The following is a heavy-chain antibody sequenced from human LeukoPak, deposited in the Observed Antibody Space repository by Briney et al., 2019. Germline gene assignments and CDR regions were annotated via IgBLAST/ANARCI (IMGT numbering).Heavy chain of an antibody. J-gene: IGHJ4*02. CDR3: ARDGALGDILTGYSDY. CDR2: ISSSSSTI. D-gene: IGHD3-9*01. Sequence: PGGSLRLSCAASGFTFSSYSMNWVRQAPGKGLEWVSYISSSSSTIYYADSVKGRFTISRDNSKNTLYLQMNSLRAEDTAVYYCARDGALGDILTGYSDYWGQGTLVTVSS. CDR1: GFTFSSYS. V-gene: IGHV3-48*01.